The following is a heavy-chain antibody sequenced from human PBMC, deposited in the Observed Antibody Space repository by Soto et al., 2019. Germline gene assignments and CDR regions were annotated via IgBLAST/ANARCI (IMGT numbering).Heavy chain of an antibody. D-gene: IGHD5-12*01. Sequence: SETLSLTCTVSGGSISSYYWSWIRQPAGKGLEWIGRIYTSGSTNYNPSLKSRVTMSVDTSKNQFSLKLSSVTAADTAVHYCARALRVATKYYFDYWGQGTLVTSPQ. CDR2: IYTSGST. V-gene: IGHV4-4*07. CDR1: GGSISSYY. CDR3: ARALRVATKYYFDY. J-gene: IGHJ4*02.